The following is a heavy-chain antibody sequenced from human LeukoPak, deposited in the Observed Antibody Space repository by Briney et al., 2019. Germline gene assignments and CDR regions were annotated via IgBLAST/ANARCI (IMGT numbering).Heavy chain of an antibody. Sequence: GGSLRLSCAASGFTFSSYAMHWVRQAPGKGLEWVAVISYDGSSKYYADSVKGRFTISRDNAKNSLYLQMNSLRAGDTAVYYCARDQPYYYDSSGYGEDAFDIWGQGTMVTVSS. CDR2: ISYDGSSK. CDR1: GFTFSSYA. D-gene: IGHD3-22*01. CDR3: ARDQPYYYDSSGYGEDAFDI. V-gene: IGHV3-30-3*01. J-gene: IGHJ3*02.